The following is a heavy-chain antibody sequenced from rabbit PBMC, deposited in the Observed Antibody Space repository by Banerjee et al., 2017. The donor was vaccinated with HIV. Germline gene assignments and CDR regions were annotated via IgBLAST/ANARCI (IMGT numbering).Heavy chain of an antibody. CDR2: IYAGSSGPT. D-gene: IGHD2-1*01. J-gene: IGHJ4*01. CDR3: ARLNVANRDWDL. CDR1: GFSFSSRHW. V-gene: IGHV1S45*01. Sequence: QGQLEESGGGLVQPEGSLTLTCTASGFSFSSRHWMCWVRQAPGKELEWVGCIYAGSSGPTYYARWAKGRFTIAKTSSTTVTLQMTSLTAADTATYFCARLNVANRDWDLWGPGTLVTVS.